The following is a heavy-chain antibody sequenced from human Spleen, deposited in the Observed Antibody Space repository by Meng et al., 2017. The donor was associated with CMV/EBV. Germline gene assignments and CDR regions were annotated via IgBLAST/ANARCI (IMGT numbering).Heavy chain of an antibody. J-gene: IGHJ6*02. CDR3: ARVRVTMLVVVIDFGMDV. V-gene: IGHV1-2*02. CDR2: INPNSGDT. D-gene: IGHD3-22*01. Sequence: ASVKVSCKASGYSFSGYYMHWVRQAPGQGPEWMGWINPNSGDTKYAQKFQGRVTMTTDTSTSTAYMELRSLRSDDTAVYYCARVRVTMLVVVIDFGMDVWGQGTTVTVSS. CDR1: GYSFSGYY.